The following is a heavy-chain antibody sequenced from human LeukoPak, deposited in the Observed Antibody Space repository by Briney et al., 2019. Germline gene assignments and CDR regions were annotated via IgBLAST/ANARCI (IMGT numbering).Heavy chain of an antibody. J-gene: IGHJ4*02. Sequence: GESLKTSFKCPGYRFTSYWLGWVRQMPGKGLEWMGIIYPGDSDTTYSPSFHGQVTISANKSISTALLQWSSLKASETAMYYGARLHSSTWYADYWGQGTLVTVSS. CDR2: IYPGDSDT. V-gene: IGHV5-51*01. D-gene: IGHD6-13*01. CDR1: GYRFTSYW. CDR3: ARLHSSTWYADY.